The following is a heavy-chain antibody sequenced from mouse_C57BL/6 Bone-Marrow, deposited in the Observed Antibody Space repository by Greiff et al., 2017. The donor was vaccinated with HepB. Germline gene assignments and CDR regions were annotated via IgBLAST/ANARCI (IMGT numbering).Heavy chain of an antibody. D-gene: IGHD2-1*01. V-gene: IGHV1-69*01. Sequence: VQLQQSGAELVMPGASVKLSCKASGYTFTSYWMHWVKQRPGQGLEWIGEIDPSDSYTNYNQKFKGKSTLTVDKSSSTAYMQLSSLTSEDSAVYYCAPMVRRAWFAYWGQGTLVTVSA. CDR3: APMVRRAWFAY. CDR2: IDPSDSYT. J-gene: IGHJ3*01. CDR1: GYTFTSYW.